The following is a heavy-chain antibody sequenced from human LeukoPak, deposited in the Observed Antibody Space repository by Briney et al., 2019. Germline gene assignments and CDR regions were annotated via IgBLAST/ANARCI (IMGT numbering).Heavy chain of an antibody. CDR3: TTRYCSGGRCDY. CDR2: IKSKTDGGTT. CDR1: GFTFSNAW. V-gene: IGHV3-15*01. D-gene: IGHD2-15*01. J-gene: IGHJ4*02. Sequence: GGSLRLSCAASGFTFSNAWMNWVRQAPGKGLEWVGRIKSKTDGGTTDYAAPVKGRFTISRDDSKTTLYLQMNSMKTEDTAVYYCTTRYCSGGRCDYWGQGTLVTVSS.